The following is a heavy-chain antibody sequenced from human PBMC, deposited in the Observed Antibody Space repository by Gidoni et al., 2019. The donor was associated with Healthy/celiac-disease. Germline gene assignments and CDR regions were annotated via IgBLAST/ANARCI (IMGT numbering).Heavy chain of an antibody. D-gene: IGHD1-26*01. CDR1: GGTFSSYA. CDR3: APAPSQWELPNWFDP. Sequence: QVQLVQSGAEVKKPGSSVKVSCTASGGTFSSYAISWVRQSPGQGLEWMGGIIPIFGTANYAQKFQGRVTITADESTSTAYMELSSLRSEDTAVYYCAPAPSQWELPNWFDPWGQGTLVTVSS. CDR2: IIPIFGTA. V-gene: IGHV1-69*01. J-gene: IGHJ5*02.